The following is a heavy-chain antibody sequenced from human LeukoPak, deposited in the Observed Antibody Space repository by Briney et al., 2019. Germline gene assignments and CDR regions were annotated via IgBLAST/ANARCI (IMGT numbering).Heavy chain of an antibody. CDR2: IYYSGST. J-gene: IGHJ3*02. CDR1: GGSISSYY. Sequence: SETLSLTCTVSGGSISSYYWSWIRQPPGKGLERIGYIYYSGSTNYNPSLKSRVTISVDTSKNQFSLKLSSVTAADTAVYYCARDRDSSGYYGSYAFDIWGQGTMVTVSS. D-gene: IGHD3-22*01. CDR3: ARDRDSSGYYGSYAFDI. V-gene: IGHV4-59*01.